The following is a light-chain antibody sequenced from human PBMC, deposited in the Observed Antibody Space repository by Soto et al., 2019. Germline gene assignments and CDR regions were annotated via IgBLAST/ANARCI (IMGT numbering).Light chain of an antibody. Sequence: QSVLTQPPSASGTPGQRVTISCSGSSSNIGSNFVYLYQQLPGTAPKLLIFRNNQRPSGAPDRFSGSNSGTSASLAIRGLRSEDEAHYYCAPWADSLSVVFGGGTKLTVL. CDR3: APWADSLSVV. V-gene: IGLV1-47*01. J-gene: IGLJ2*01. CDR1: SSNIGSNF. CDR2: RNN.